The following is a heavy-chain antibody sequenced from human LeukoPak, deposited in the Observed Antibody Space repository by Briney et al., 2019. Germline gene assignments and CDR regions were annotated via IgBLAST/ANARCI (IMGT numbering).Heavy chain of an antibody. CDR1: GYTFTSYY. CDR2: INPSGGST. CDR3: ARDERTAAGTVSGAFDI. V-gene: IGHV1-46*01. D-gene: IGHD6-13*01. J-gene: IGHJ3*02. Sequence: ASVKVSCKASGYTFTSYYMHWVRQAPGQGLEWMGIINPSGGSTSYAQKFQGRVTMTRDTSTSTVYMELSSLRSEDTAVYYCARDERTAAGTVSGAFDIWGQGTMVTVSS.